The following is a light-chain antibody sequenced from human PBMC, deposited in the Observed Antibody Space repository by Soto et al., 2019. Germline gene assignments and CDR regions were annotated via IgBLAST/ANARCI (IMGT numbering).Light chain of an antibody. CDR1: QTVSSSY. J-gene: IGKJ2*01. CDR3: QQYGHSPMYT. V-gene: IGKV3-20*01. Sequence: EIVLTQSPGTLSLSPGERATLSCRASQTVSSSYLAWYQQKPGQAPRLLIYGASTRATGIRGRFSGSASGTYVTLTISRPEPEDSGVYYWQQYGHSPMYTFGQGTNLEIK. CDR2: GAS.